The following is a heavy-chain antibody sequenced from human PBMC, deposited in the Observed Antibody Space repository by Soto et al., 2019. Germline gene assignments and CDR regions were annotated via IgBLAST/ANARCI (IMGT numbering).Heavy chain of an antibody. J-gene: IGHJ4*02. D-gene: IGHD3-16*01. V-gene: IGHV3-23*01. Sequence: EVQLLESGGGLVQPGGSLRLSCAASGFTFTYYAMAWVRQAPGKGLEWVSVISGSGGGTYYADSVRGRFIISRDNSNNTLYLRMNNLRAEDTAVYYCAKGFDYMSGTYRYFDYWGQGSLVTVSS. CDR2: ISGSGGGT. CDR3: AKGFDYMSGTYRYFDY. CDR1: GFTFTYYA.